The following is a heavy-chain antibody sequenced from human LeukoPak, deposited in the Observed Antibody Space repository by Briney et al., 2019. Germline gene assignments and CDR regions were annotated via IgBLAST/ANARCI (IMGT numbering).Heavy chain of an antibody. CDR1: GASVSTTSCL. CDR3: VRDLGVGGSWPLDF. CDR2: ISYTGSS. Sequence: SETLSLTCVVSGASVSTTSCLWGWIRQTPGKGLEWIGSISYTGSSYYNPSLNSRVTMSLNPAKNHFSLRMTSLTAADTAVYYCVRDLGVGGSWPLDFWGPGTVVIVSS. V-gene: IGHV4-39*07. J-gene: IGHJ4*02. D-gene: IGHD2-15*01.